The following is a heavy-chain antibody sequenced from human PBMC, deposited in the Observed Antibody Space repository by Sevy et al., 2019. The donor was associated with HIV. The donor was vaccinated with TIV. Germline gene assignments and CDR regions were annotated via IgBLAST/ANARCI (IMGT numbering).Heavy chain of an antibody. Sequence: GGSLRLSCTASGFTFSSYEMNWVRQAPGKGLEWVSNIISSGSSKYYADSVKGRFTISRDNAKNSLFLQMNSLRADDTAVYYCARGPHHYYDSSAFFDYWGQGTLVTVSS. D-gene: IGHD3-22*01. CDR3: ARGPHHYYDSSAFFDY. CDR2: IISSGSSK. V-gene: IGHV3-48*03. J-gene: IGHJ4*02. CDR1: GFTFSSYE.